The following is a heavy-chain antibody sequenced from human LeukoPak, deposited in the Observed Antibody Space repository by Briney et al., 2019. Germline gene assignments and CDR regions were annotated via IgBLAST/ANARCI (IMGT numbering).Heavy chain of an antibody. Sequence: GGSLRLSCAASGFTFSYYSMNWVRQAPGKGLEWVSSISSSGDYKFYADSVKGRFTISRDNAKNSLYLQMNSLRAGDTAEYFCARGSEEWLSYADYWGQGTQVTVSS. D-gene: IGHD3-3*01. CDR1: GFTFSYYS. CDR3: ARGSEEWLSYADY. J-gene: IGHJ4*02. V-gene: IGHV3-21*06. CDR2: ISSSGDYK.